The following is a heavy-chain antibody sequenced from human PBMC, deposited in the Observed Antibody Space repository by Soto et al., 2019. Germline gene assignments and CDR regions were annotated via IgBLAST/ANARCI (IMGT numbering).Heavy chain of an antibody. J-gene: IGHJ6*02. V-gene: IGHV3-30*18. D-gene: IGHD3-10*01. Sequence: PGGSLRLSCAASGFTFSSHGMHWVRQAPGKGLEWVAVISYDGSNKYYADSVKGRFTISRDNSKNTLYLQMNSLRAEDTAVYYCAKSGSGSYRFLTYYYYGMDVWGQGTTVTVSS. CDR2: ISYDGSNK. CDR3: AKSGSGSYRFLTYYYYGMDV. CDR1: GFTFSSHG.